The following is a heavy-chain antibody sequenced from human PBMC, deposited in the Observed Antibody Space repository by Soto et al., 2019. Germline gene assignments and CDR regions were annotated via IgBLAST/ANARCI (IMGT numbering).Heavy chain of an antibody. CDR3: AREVRFGELLSTGDY. D-gene: IGHD3-10*01. Sequence: ASVKVSCKASGYTFTSYGISWVRQAPGQGLEWMGWISAYNGNTNYAQKLQGRVTMTTDTSTSTAYMELRSLRSDDTAVYYCAREVRFGELLSTGDYWGQGTLVTVPS. CDR1: GYTFTSYG. V-gene: IGHV1-18*01. J-gene: IGHJ4*02. CDR2: ISAYNGNT.